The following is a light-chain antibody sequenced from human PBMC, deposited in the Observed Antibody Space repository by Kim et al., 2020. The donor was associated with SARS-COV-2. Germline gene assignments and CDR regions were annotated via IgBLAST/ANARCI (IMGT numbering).Light chain of an antibody. CDR3: QQYYIAPLT. CDR2: CAS. Sequence: APLDCESSESVFYRARTKNSFALYPHRPGHPPQLRFYCASIRGSAVPLRFRGSGSGTEFSLSISSLQTEDVSLYFCQQYYIAPLTFCGGTKVDIK. V-gene: IGKV4-1*01. CDR1: ESVFYRARTKNS. J-gene: IGKJ4*01.